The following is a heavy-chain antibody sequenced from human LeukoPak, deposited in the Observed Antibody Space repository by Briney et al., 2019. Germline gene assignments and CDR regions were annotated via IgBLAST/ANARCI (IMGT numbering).Heavy chain of an antibody. CDR3: AITYSNNAFDV. Sequence: ASVKVSCKTSGYTFSSYYIHWLRQAPGQGLEWMGRINPNTGGANYAQNFQGRVTMTRDTSTSTAYMDLSRLTSDDTAIYYCAITYSNNAFDVWGQGTVVTVSS. CDR2: INPNTGGA. D-gene: IGHD2-15*01. V-gene: IGHV1-2*06. CDR1: GYTFSSYY. J-gene: IGHJ3*01.